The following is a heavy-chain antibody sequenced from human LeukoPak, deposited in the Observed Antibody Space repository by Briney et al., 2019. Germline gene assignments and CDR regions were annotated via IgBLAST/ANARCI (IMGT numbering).Heavy chain of an antibody. J-gene: IGHJ4*02. D-gene: IGHD3-9*01. CDR3: ARHALDYDILTGYSEGFYYFDY. CDR2: IYYSGST. Sequence: SETLSLTCTVSGGSISSSSYYWGWIRQPPGKGLEWIGSIYYSGSTYYNPSLKSRVTISVDTSKNQFSLKLSSVTAADTAVYYCARHALDYDILTGYSEGFYYFDYWGQGTLVTVSS. V-gene: IGHV4-39*01. CDR1: GGSISSSSYY.